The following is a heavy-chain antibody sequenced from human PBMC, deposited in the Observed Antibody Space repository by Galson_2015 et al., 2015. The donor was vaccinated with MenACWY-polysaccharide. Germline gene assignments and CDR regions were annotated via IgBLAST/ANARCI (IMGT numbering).Heavy chain of an antibody. V-gene: IGHV3-48*03. D-gene: IGHD5-18*01. CDR2: ISSSAGTT. J-gene: IGHJ4*02. CDR3: ARVPGGGYGHVFDY. Sequence: SLRLSCAASGFTFSSSEMTWVRQAPGKGLEWLSHISSSAGTTYYADSVGGRFTISRDNAKTSPYLQMNSLRAEDTAVYYCARVPGGGYGHVFDYWGQGTLVTVSS. CDR1: GFTFSSSE.